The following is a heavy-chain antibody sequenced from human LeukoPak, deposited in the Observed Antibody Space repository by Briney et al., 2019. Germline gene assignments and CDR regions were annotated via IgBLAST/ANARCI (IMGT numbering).Heavy chain of an antibody. CDR3: ARDRGGSSWSNDAFDI. Sequence: SETLSLTCTVSGGSISSSGYYWNWIRQPPGKGLEWIGHIYYSGSTNSNPSLKSRVSMSVDTSKNQFSLNLSSVTAADTAIYYCARDRGGSSWSNDAFDIWGQGTTVTVSS. CDR2: IYYSGST. V-gene: IGHV4-61*08. CDR1: GGSISSSGYY. D-gene: IGHD6-13*01. J-gene: IGHJ3*02.